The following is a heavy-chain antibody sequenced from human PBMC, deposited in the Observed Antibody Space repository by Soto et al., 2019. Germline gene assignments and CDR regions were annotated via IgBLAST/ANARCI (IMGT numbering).Heavy chain of an antibody. Sequence: SSETLSLTCTVSGGSISSYYWSWIRQPPGKGPEWIGYIYYSGSTNYNPSLKSRVTISVDTSKNQFSLKLSSVTAADTAVYYCARIGGPSDSSDYWGQGPLVTLSS. J-gene: IGHJ4*02. D-gene: IGHD3-16*01. CDR1: GGSISSYY. CDR2: IYYSGST. V-gene: IGHV4-59*01. CDR3: ARIGGPSDSSDY.